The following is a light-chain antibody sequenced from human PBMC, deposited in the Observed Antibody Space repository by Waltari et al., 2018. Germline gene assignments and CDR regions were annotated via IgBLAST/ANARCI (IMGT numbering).Light chain of an antibody. J-gene: IGLJ2*01. CDR2: TNN. Sequence: QSVLTQPPSASGTPGQRVTISCSGSSSNIGSNYVYWYQQLPGTAPTLLIYTNNQRPSGVPDRFSDSKSGTSASLVISGLRSEDEADYYCAAWDDSLSAMVFGGGTKLTVL. CDR1: SSNIGSNY. CDR3: AAWDDSLSAMV. V-gene: IGLV1-47*02.